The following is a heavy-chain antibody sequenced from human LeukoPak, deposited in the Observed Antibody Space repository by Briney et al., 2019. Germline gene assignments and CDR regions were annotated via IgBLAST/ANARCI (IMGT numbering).Heavy chain of an antibody. J-gene: IGHJ4*02. V-gene: IGHV3-21*01. CDR3: ARIWDFWSGYSPSFDY. CDR2: ISSSSSYI. D-gene: IGHD3-3*01. CDR1: GFTFSSYS. Sequence: PGGSLRLSCAASGFTFSSYSMNWVRQAPGKGLEWVSSISSSSSYIYYADSVKGRFTISRDNAKNSLYLRMNSLRAEDTAVYYCARIWDFWSGYSPSFDYWGQGTLVTVSS.